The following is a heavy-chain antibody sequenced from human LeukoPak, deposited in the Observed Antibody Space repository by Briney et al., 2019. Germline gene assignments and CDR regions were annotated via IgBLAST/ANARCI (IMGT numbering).Heavy chain of an antibody. J-gene: IGHJ4*02. CDR3: AKDGDDGYFDY. Sequence: PGGTLSPPWQASASPFTTIGMGWVRQPQGRGLEWVSAISGSGGSTYYADSVKGRFTISRDNSKNTLYLQMNSLRAEDTAVYYCAKDGDDGYFDYWGQGTLVTVSS. D-gene: IGHD4-17*01. CDR1: ASPFTTIG. CDR2: ISGSGGST. V-gene: IGHV3-23*01.